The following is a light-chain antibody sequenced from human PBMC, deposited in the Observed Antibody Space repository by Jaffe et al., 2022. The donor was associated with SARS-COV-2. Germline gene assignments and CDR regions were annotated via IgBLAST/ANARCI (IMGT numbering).Light chain of an antibody. CDR2: QDN. J-gene: IGLJ1*01. V-gene: IGLV3-1*01. CDR1: KLGNKN. CDR3: QAWDSSTFV. Sequence: SYEVTQPPSVSVSPGQTASISCSGDKLGNKNASWYQQKPGQSPVLVIYQDNKRPSGIPERFSGSISGDTATLTISGTQAMDEADYYCQAWDSSTFVFGTGTRVTVL.